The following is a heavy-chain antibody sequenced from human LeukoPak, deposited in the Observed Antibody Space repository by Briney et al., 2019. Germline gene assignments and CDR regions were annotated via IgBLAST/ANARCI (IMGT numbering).Heavy chain of an antibody. Sequence: PGDTLSLTSTVCGYSIKSCYYWGLIRQPPRERLEGIGNIYPSGSTFYNPSPKRRVTKSVHTSKSQFSLKLSTVTAADTAVYYCARGGTVLGYYGSGDEGPEDWYFDLWGRGTLVTVSS. CDR1: GYSIKSCYY. J-gene: IGHJ2*01. CDR2: IYPSGST. CDR3: ARGGTVLGYYGSGDEGPEDWYFDL. D-gene: IGHD3-10*01. V-gene: IGHV4-38-2*02.